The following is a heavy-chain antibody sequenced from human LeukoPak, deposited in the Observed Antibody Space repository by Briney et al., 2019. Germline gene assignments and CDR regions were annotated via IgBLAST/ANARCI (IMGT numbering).Heavy chain of an antibody. Sequence: SQTLSLTCTVSGGSISSGGYYWSWIRQHPGKGLEWIGYIYYSGSTYYNPSLKSRVTISVDTSKNQFSLKLSSVTAADTAVYYCARDPFIPGGFHGPFDPWGQGTLVTVSS. D-gene: IGHD3-16*01. CDR1: GGSISSGGYY. J-gene: IGHJ5*02. CDR3: ARDPFIPGGFHGPFDP. V-gene: IGHV4-31*03. CDR2: IYYSGST.